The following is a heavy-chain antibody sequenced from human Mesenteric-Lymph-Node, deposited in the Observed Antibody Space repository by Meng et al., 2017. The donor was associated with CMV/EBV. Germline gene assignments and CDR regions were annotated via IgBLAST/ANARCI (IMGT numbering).Heavy chain of an antibody. CDR1: GGSISSYY. CDR3: ARDRYPGAFDI. D-gene: IGHD1-1*01. CDR2: IYYSGST. J-gene: IGHJ3*02. Sequence: SETLSLTCTFSGGSISSYYWTWIRQPPGKGLEWIGYIYYSGSTNYNPSLKTRVTISVDTSKNQLSLKLSSVTAADTAVYYCARDRYPGAFDIWGQGTMVTVSS. V-gene: IGHV4-59*12.